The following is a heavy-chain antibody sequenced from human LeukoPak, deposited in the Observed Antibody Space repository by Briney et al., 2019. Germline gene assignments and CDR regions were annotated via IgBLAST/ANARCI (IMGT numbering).Heavy chain of an antibody. CDR3: AREIPGIAVAGIGY. J-gene: IGHJ4*02. Sequence: GGSLRLSCAASGLTFTSYIMHWVRQAPGKGLEWVSSISGSGAYIYYADSVKGRFTISRDNAKNSLSLQMNSLRAEDTAVYYCAREIPGIAVAGIGYWGQGTLVTVSS. D-gene: IGHD6-19*01. CDR2: ISGSGAYI. CDR1: GLTFTSYI. V-gene: IGHV3-21*01.